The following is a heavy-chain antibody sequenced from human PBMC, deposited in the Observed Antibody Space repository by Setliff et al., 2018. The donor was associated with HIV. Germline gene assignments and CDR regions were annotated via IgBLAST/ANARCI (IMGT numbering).Heavy chain of an antibody. J-gene: IGHJ4*02. V-gene: IGHV4-34*01. CDR1: GGSLSGHC. D-gene: IGHD1-1*01. CDR3: AGLIGWNDASDC. Sequence: PSETLSLTCTVYGGSLSGHCWSWIRQSPGKGLQWMGEINHSGSTNYNPSLKSRVIMSIDTFKNQFSLKLTSVTAADTAIYYCAGLIGWNDASDCWGQGTLVTVSS. CDR2: INHSGST.